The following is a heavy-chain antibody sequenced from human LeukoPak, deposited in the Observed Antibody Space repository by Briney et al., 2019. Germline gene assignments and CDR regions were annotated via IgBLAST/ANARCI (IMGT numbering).Heavy chain of an antibody. CDR3: AKVLSPSYYDFWSGYPLDY. CDR2: ISGSGGST. D-gene: IGHD3-3*01. V-gene: IGHV3-23*01. J-gene: IGHJ4*02. Sequence: GGSLRLSCAASGFTFSSYAMSWVRQAPGKGLEWVSAISGSGGSTYYADSVKGRFTISRDNSKNTLYLQVNSLRAEDTAVYYCAKVLSPSYYDFWSGYPLDYWGQGTLVTVSS. CDR1: GFTFSSYA.